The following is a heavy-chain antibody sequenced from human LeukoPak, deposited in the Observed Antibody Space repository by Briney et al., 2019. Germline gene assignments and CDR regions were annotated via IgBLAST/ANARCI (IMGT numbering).Heavy chain of an antibody. CDR1: GGSFSGYY. J-gene: IGHJ1*01. Sequence: SETLSLTCAVYGGSFSGYYWSWIRQPPGKGLEWIGEINHSGSTNYNPSLKSRVTISVDTSKNQFSLKLGSVTAADTAVYYCARVPATVVKYFQHWGQGTLVTVSS. V-gene: IGHV4-34*01. D-gene: IGHD4-23*01. CDR2: INHSGST. CDR3: ARVPATVVKYFQH.